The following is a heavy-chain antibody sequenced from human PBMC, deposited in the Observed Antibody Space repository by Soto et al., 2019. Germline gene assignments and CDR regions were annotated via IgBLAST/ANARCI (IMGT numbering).Heavy chain of an antibody. Sequence: PGGSLRLSCAASGFTFRSYGMHWVRQAPGKGLEWVAVISYDGSNKYYADSVKGRFTISRDNSKNTLYLQMNSLRAEDTAVYYCAKGGVGPTSNAFDIWGQGTMVTVSS. D-gene: IGHD1-26*01. J-gene: IGHJ3*02. CDR2: ISYDGSNK. CDR3: AKGGVGPTSNAFDI. CDR1: GFTFRSYG. V-gene: IGHV3-30*18.